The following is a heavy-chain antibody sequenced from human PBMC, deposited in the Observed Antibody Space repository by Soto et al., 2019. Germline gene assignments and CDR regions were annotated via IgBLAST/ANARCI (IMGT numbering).Heavy chain of an antibody. CDR2: TYYRSKWYN. CDR1: GDSVSSNSAA. D-gene: IGHD2-2*01. V-gene: IGHV6-1*01. CDR3: ARSPSYRDYYYYYGMDV. J-gene: IGHJ6*02. Sequence: SQTLSLTCAISGDSVSSNSAAWNWIRQSPSRGLEWLGRTYYRSKWYNDYAVSVKSRITINPDTSKNQFSLQLNSVTPEDTAVYYCARSPSYRDYYYYYGMDVWGQGTTVTVSS.